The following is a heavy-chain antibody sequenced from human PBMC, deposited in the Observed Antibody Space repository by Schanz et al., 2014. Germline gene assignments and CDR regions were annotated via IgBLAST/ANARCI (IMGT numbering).Heavy chain of an antibody. CDR1: GFLFSNYG. CDR2: ISGGGGTR. V-gene: IGHV3-23*04. Sequence: VQLVESGGGVVQPGGSLRLSCAASGFLFSNYGMSWVRPGPGKGLEWVSGISGGGGTRNYADSVKGRFTVFRDNSKRTLYLEINDPRAEDTDVYSCAKDSCSSTTCYGYGMDVWGQGSTVTVSS. CDR3: AKDSCSSTTCYGYGMDV. D-gene: IGHD2-2*01. J-gene: IGHJ6*02.